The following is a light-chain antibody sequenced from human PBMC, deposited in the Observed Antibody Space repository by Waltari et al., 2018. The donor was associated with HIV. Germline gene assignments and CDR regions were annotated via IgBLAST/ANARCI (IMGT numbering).Light chain of an antibody. J-gene: IGKJ1*01. Sequence: AIRMTQSPSSFSAPTGDRVTIPCRARQGISNYLAWYQQKPGNAPKLLISDASTLQSGVPSRFSGNGSETDFTLTISCLQSEDFATYFCQHFYTYPWTVGQGTKVEIK. CDR2: DAS. CDR1: QGISNY. V-gene: IGKV1-8*01. CDR3: QHFYTYPWT.